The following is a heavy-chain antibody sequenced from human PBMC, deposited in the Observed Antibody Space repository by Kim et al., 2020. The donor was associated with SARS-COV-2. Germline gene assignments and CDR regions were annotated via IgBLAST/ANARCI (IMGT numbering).Heavy chain of an antibody. CDR1: GYTFTSYG. Sequence: ASVKVSCKASGYTFTSYGISWVRQAPGQGLEWMGWISAYNGNTNYAQKLQGRVTMTTDTSTSTAYMELRSLRSDDTAVYYCARVAPPYDYGDYRGAFDIWGQGTMVTVSS. D-gene: IGHD4-17*01. CDR3: ARVAPPYDYGDYRGAFDI. CDR2: ISAYNGNT. J-gene: IGHJ3*02. V-gene: IGHV1-18*04.